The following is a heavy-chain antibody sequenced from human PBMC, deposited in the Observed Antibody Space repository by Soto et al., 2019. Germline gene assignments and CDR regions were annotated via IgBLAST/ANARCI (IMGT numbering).Heavy chain of an antibody. CDR1: GFTFSSYS. D-gene: IGHD3-22*01. CDR3: AREGEVDSSGYYYGIDY. V-gene: IGHV3-48*01. Sequence: EVQLVESGGGLVQPGGSLRLSCAASGFTFSSYSMNWVRQAPGKGLEWVSYISSSSSTIYYADSVKGRFTISRDNAKNSLYLQMKSLRAEDTAVYYCAREGEVDSSGYYYGIDYWGQGTLVTVSS. CDR2: ISSSSSTI. J-gene: IGHJ4*02.